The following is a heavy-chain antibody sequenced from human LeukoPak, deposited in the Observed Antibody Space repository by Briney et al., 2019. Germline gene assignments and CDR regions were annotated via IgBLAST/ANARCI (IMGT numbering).Heavy chain of an antibody. D-gene: IGHD5-24*01. J-gene: IGHJ4*02. CDR2: ISSSSIYI. CDR3: ARYIRDGQNLSPLDY. V-gene: IGHV3-21*01. CDR1: GFTFSSYS. Sequence: GGSLRLSCAASGFTFSSYSMNWVRQAPGKGLEWVSSISSSSIYIYYADSVKGRFTISRDNAKNSLYLHMNSLRAEDTAVYYCARYIRDGQNLSPLDYWGQGTLVTVSS.